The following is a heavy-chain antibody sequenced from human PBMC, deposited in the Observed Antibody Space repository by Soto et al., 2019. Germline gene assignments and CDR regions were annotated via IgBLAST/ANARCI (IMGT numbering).Heavy chain of an antibody. D-gene: IGHD3-3*02. V-gene: IGHV3-15*01. CDR2: IKSKTDGGTT. Sequence: GGSLRLSCAASGFTVSNAWMSWVRQAPGKGLEWVGRIKSKTDGGTTDYAAPVKGRFTISRDDSKQTHYLQMNSLKTDDTAVYYCTTRAIYFFDSWGQGTLVTVSS. CDR3: TTRAIYFFDS. J-gene: IGHJ4*02. CDR1: GFTVSNAW.